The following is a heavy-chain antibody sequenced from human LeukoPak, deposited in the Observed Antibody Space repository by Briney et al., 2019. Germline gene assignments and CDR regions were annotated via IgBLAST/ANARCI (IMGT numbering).Heavy chain of an antibody. V-gene: IGHV3-74*01. CDR3: ARGYNYANDFDS. D-gene: IGHD5-24*01. CDR1: GFIFSTNA. J-gene: IGHJ4*02. CDR2: ITSDGTAT. Sequence: PGGSLRLSCSASGFIFSTNAMSWVRQAPGKGLVWVSRITSDGTATTYADSVKGRFTISRDNAKNTLYLQMNSLRVEDTALYYCARGYNYANDFDSWGQGTLVSVSS.